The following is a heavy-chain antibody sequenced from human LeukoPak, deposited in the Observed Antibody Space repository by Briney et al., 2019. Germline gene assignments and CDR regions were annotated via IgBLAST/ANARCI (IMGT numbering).Heavy chain of an antibody. V-gene: IGHV1-69*05. CDR2: IIPIFGTA. J-gene: IGHJ4*02. D-gene: IGHD2-15*01. CDR3: ARSYCSGGSCYSSDY. CDR1: GGTFSSYA. Sequence: SVKVSCKASGGTFSSYAISWVRQAPGQGLEWMGRIIPIFGTANYAQKFQGRVTITTDESTSTAYMELSSLRSEDTAVYYCARSYCSGGSCYSSDYWGQGTLVTVSS.